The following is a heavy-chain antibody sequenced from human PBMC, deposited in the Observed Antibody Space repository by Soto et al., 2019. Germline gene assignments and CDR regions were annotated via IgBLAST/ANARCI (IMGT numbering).Heavy chain of an antibody. CDR1: GVSVSSGSFY. J-gene: IGHJ4*02. CDR2: GSYSGTT. Sequence: SETLSLTCTVSGVSVSSGSFYWAWIRQPPGKGLEWIGFGSYSGTTNYKPSLKSRVTISVDTSRSQISLKVSSLTAADTAVYYCARGATVTQFDYWGGGTRVTAPQ. D-gene: IGHD4-17*01. CDR3: ARGATVTQFDY. V-gene: IGHV4-61*01.